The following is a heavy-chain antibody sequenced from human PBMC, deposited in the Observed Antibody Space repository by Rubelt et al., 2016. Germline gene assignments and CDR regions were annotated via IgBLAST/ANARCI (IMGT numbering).Heavy chain of an antibody. V-gene: IGHV3-53*01. CDR2: VYSGGTT. Sequence: EVQMVESGGGLIQTGGSLRLSCAASGLTVSSNYMSWVRQAPGKGLECVSVVYSGGTTHYADSVKGRFSISRDTSKNSLYLQMNSLRAEDTAVYFCRVWLDGRGSDYWGQGTLVTVSA. CDR3: RVWLDGRGSDY. D-gene: IGHD3-22*01. CDR1: GLTVSSNY. J-gene: IGHJ4*02.